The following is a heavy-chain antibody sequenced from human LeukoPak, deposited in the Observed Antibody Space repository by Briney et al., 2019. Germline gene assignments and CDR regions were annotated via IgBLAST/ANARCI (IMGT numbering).Heavy chain of an antibody. CDR3: AKPISGGLAVTADWFHP. CDR1: GFXFSFYA. CDR2: INANTGTT. Sequence: GGSLRLSCGASGFXFSFYAISWLRQPPGKGLEWVSTINANTGTTSYAASVRGRFTISRDNSKNTLYLQVNTLRADDTATYYCAKPISGGLAVTADWFHPWGQGTLVVVSS. V-gene: IGHV3-23*01. D-gene: IGHD6-19*01. J-gene: IGHJ5*01.